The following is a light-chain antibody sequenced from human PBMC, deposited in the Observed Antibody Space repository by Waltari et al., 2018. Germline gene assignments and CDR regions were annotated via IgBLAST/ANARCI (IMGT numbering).Light chain of an antibody. CDR3: QTWDSNTVV. Sequence: YELTQPPSVSVSAGQTVSITRSGNDLGVKYTCWYQQSSGQSPVLVISQDTKRSSGITERFSGSTSGNTATLTISETQALDEADYYCQTWDSNTVVFGGGTKLTVL. J-gene: IGLJ3*02. V-gene: IGLV3-1*01. CDR2: QDT. CDR1: DLGVKY.